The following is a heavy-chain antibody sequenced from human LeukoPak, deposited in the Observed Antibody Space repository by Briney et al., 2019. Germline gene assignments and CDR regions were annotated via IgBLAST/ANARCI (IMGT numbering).Heavy chain of an antibody. J-gene: IGHJ4*02. CDR2: ISYDGSNK. V-gene: IGHV3-30*18. Sequence: GGSLRLSCAASGFTFSSYAMHWVRQAPGKGLEWVAVISYDGSNKYYADSVKGRFTISRDNSKNTLYLQMNSLRAEDTAVYYCAKLGIAVAGTRDYWGQGTLVTVSS. CDR3: AKLGIAVAGTRDY. CDR1: GFTFSSYA. D-gene: IGHD6-19*01.